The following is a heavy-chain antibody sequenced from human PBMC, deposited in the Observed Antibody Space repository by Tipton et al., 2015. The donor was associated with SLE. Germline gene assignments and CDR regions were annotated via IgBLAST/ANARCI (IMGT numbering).Heavy chain of an antibody. CDR2: ISSSSSYI. D-gene: IGHD6-19*01. J-gene: IGHJ3*02. CDR1: GFTFSSYG. CDR3: AREDIAVADNAFDI. V-gene: IGHV3-21*01. Sequence: SLRLSCAASGFTFSSYGMHWVRQAPGKGLEWVSSISSSSSYIYYADSVKGRFTISRDNAKNSLYLQMNSLRAEDTAVYYCAREDIAVADNAFDIWGQGTMVTVSS.